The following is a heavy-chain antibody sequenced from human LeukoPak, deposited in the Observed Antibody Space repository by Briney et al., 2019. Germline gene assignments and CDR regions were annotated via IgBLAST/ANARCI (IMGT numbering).Heavy chain of an antibody. Sequence: SETLSLTCTVSGYSISSGYHWGWIRQPPGKGLEWIGSIYHSGSTYYNPSLKSRVTISVDTSKNQFSLKLSSVTAADTAVYYCARVSVPQYYYYMDVWGKGTTVTVSS. CDR2: IYHSGST. CDR3: ARVSVPQYYYYMDV. D-gene: IGHD3-10*01. V-gene: IGHV4-38-2*02. J-gene: IGHJ6*03. CDR1: GYSISSGYH.